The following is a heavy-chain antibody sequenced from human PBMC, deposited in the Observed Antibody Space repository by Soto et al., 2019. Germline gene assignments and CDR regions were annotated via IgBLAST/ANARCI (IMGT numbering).Heavy chain of an antibody. D-gene: IGHD4-17*01. CDR2: INAYNGNT. Sequence: QVQLVQSGAEVKKPGASVKVSCKASGYTFTSYGISWVRQAPGQGLEWMGWINAYNGNTNYAQKLXGXAXRXXDTSTSTAYMELRSLRSDDTAVYFCARDRTVVIDYWGQGPLVTVSS. V-gene: IGHV1-18*01. CDR3: ARDRTVVIDY. J-gene: IGHJ4*02. CDR1: GYTFTSYG.